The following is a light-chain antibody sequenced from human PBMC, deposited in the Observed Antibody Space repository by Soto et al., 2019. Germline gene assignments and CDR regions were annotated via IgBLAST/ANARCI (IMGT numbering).Light chain of an antibody. CDR2: GAS. Sequence: EIVLTQSPGTLSFSPGERATLSCRASQSLSSDSLAWYQQKPGRAPRLLNYGASSRATGIPDRFSGSGSGTDFTLTVSRLEPEDFAVFYCQQYGSSPPTFGQGTKVEIK. CDR1: QSLSSDS. J-gene: IGKJ2*01. CDR3: QQYGSSPPT. V-gene: IGKV3-20*01.